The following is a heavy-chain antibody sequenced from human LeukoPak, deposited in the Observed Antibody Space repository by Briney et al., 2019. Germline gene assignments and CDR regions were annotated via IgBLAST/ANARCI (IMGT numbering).Heavy chain of an antibody. CDR2: INPNSGGT. J-gene: IGHJ4*02. Sequence: GASVKVSCKVSGYTLTELSMHWVRQAPGQGLEWMGRINPNSGGTNYAQKFQGRVTMTRDTSISTAYMELSRLRSDDTAVYYCARDGSGYSSGWYFHDYWGQGTLVTVSS. CDR1: GYTLTELS. CDR3: ARDGSGYSSGWYFHDY. V-gene: IGHV1-2*06. D-gene: IGHD6-19*01.